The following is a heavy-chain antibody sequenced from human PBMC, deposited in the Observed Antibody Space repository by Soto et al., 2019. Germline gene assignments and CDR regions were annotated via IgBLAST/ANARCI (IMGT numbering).Heavy chain of an antibody. V-gene: IGHV4-31*03. CDR1: GGSISSGGYY. D-gene: IGHD2-2*01. CDR2: IYYSGST. CDR3: ARDSGYCSSTRCYDFDY. J-gene: IGHJ4*02. Sequence: PSETLSLTCTVSGGSISSGGYYWSWIRQHPGKGLEWIGYIYYSGSTYYNPSLKSRVTISVDTSKNQFSLKLSSVTAADTAVYYCARDSGYCSSTRCYDFDYCGQGTLVTVS.